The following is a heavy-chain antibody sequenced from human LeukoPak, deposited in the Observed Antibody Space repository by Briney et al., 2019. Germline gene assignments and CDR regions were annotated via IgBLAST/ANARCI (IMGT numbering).Heavy chain of an antibody. D-gene: IGHD3-10*01. J-gene: IGHJ5*02. CDR2: VLYSGTT. Sequence: PSETLSLTCTVSGGSISISGYFWGWIRQPPGKGLEWIGNVLYSGTTHYNPSLKSRVTISVDTSKNQFSLKLSSVTAADTAVYYRARLRYYYGSYNWFDPWGQGTLVTISS. V-gene: IGHV4-39*01. CDR1: GGSISISGYF. CDR3: ARLRYYYGSYNWFDP.